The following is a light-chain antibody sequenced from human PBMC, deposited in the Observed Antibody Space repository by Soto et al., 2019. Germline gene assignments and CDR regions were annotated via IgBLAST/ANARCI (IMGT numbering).Light chain of an antibody. CDR3: QQYHLWPSWT. CDR1: QSVSLS. Sequence: EIVLTQSPATLSVSLGDSATLSCRASQSVSLSLAWYQMRPGQPPRLLIYGASTRATDIPARFSGSGSGTDFTLTISSLQSEDFAVYFCQQYHLWPSWTFCQGLKVELQ. V-gene: IGKV3-15*01. J-gene: IGKJ1*01. CDR2: GAS.